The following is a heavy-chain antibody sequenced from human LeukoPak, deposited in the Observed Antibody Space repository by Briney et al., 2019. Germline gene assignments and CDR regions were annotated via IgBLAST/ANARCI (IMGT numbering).Heavy chain of an antibody. V-gene: IGHV4-34*01. Sequence: PSETLSLTCAVYGGSFSGYYWSWIRQPPGKGLEWIGEINHSGSTNYNPSLKSRVTISVDTSKNQFSLKLSSVTAADTAVYYRARMRDYYGSGSYYNSSYPSSWYFDLWGRGTLVTVSS. CDR2: INHSGST. CDR3: ARMRDYYGSGSYYNSSYPSSWYFDL. CDR1: GGSFSGYY. D-gene: IGHD3-10*01. J-gene: IGHJ2*01.